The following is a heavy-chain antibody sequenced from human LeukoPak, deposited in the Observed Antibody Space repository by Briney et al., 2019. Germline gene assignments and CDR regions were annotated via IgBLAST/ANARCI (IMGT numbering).Heavy chain of an antibody. Sequence: SETLSLTCSVSGDSISGFYWNWIRQSPEKGLEWIAVTHYSGTANYNPSLKSRVTISIDTSRQQFFLKLSSVTAADTAVYYCVLAPNSNWFDFWGQGTRVTVSS. J-gene: IGHJ5*01. D-gene: IGHD2-8*01. CDR3: VLAPNSNWFDF. CDR1: GDSISGFY. V-gene: IGHV4-59*12. CDR2: THYSGTA.